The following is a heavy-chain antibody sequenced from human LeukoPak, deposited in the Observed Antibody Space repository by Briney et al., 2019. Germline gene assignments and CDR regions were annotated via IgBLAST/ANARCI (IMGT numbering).Heavy chain of an antibody. CDR3: ARGRPGLASAGTYDF. Sequence: ASVKVSCKASGYTFTSSDINWVRQAPGQGLEWMGWVSPKSGKTGSARKFQGRVAMTKNISISTAYIEVSSLAYEDTATYYCARGRPGLASAGTYDFWGQGTLITVSS. J-gene: IGHJ4*02. CDR1: GYTFTSSD. D-gene: IGHD6-13*01. V-gene: IGHV1-8*01. CDR2: VSPKSGKT.